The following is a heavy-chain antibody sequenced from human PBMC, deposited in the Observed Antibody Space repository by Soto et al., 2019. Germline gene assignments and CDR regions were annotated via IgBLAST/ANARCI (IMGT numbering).Heavy chain of an antibody. Sequence: SETLSLTCTVSGGSISSYYWSWIRQPPGKGLERIGYIYYSGSTNYNPSLKSRVTISVDTSKNQFSLKLSSVTAADTAVYYCARLVPEYYDFWSGYRNWFDPWGQGTLVTVSS. CDR2: IYYSGST. CDR1: GGSISSYY. CDR3: ARLVPEYYDFWSGYRNWFDP. D-gene: IGHD3-3*01. J-gene: IGHJ5*02. V-gene: IGHV4-59*08.